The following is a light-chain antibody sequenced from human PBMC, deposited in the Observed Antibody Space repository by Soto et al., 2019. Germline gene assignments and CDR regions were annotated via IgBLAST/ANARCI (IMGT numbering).Light chain of an antibody. V-gene: IGKV1-39*01. CDR3: QQSHGIPYT. CDR1: QTISTY. Sequence: DIQMTQSPSSLSAAVGDRVTITCRASQTISTYLNWYQQKPGKAPKLLIYAASSLQSGVPFRFTDSGSGTDFTLTISSLQPEDFATYYCQQSHGIPYTFGQGTKLEIK. J-gene: IGKJ2*01. CDR2: AAS.